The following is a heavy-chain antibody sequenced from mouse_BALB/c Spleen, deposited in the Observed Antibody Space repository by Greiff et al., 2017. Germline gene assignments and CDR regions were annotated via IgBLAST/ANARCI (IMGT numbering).Heavy chain of an antibody. CDR3: ARGRRGDYYAMDY. Sequence: VQVVESGPGLVAPSQSLSITCTVSGFSLTGYGVNWVRQPPGKGLEWLGMIWGDGSTDYNSALKSRLSISKDNSKSQVFLKMNSLQTDDTARYYCARGRRGDYYAMDYWGQGTSVTVSS. V-gene: IGHV2-6-7*01. CDR2: IWGDGST. J-gene: IGHJ4*01. CDR1: GFSLTGYG.